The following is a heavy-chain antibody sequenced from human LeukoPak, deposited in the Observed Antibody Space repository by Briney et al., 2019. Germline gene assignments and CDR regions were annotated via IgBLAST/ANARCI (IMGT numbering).Heavy chain of an antibody. D-gene: IGHD6-6*01. CDR2: IKSKTDGGTT. V-gene: IGHV3-15*01. CDR3: TTDRYSSSSGGGGGYYYYYYMDV. CDR1: GFTFSNAW. J-gene: IGHJ6*03. Sequence: PGGSLRLSCAASGFTFSNAWMSWVRQAPGKGLEWVGRIKSKTDGGTTDYAAPVKGRFTISRDDSKNTLYLQMNSLKTEDTAVYYCTTDRYSSSSGGGGGYYYYYYMDVWGKGTTVTVSS.